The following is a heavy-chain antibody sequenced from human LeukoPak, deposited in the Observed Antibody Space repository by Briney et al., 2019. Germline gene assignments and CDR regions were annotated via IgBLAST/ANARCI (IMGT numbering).Heavy chain of an antibody. V-gene: IGHV4-39*07. J-gene: IGHJ6*03. CDR1: GGSISSSSYY. CDR3: ARGTTAAGILYYYMDA. Sequence: SETLSLTCTVSGGSISSSSYYWGWIRQPPGKGLEWIGSIYYSGSTYYNPSLKSRVTISVDTSKNQFSLKLSSVTAADTAVYYCARGTTAAGILYYYMDAWGKGTTVTVSS. CDR2: IYYSGST. D-gene: IGHD6-13*01.